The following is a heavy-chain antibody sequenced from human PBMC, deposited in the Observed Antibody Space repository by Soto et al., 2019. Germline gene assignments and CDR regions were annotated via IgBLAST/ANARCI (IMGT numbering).Heavy chain of an antibody. CDR3: AREGDDYSNINWFDP. J-gene: IGHJ5*02. CDR2: IYYSGST. CDR1: GGSISSYY. Sequence: PSETLSLTCTVSGGSISSYYWSWIRQPPGKGLEWIGYIYYSGSTNYNPSLKSRVTISVDTSKNQFSLKLSSVTAADTAVYYCAREGDDYSNINWFDPWGQGTLVTVSS. D-gene: IGHD4-4*01. V-gene: IGHV4-59*01.